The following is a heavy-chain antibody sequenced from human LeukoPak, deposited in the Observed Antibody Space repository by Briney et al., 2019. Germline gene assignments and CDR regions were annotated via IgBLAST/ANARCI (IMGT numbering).Heavy chain of an antibody. CDR1: GGSTSSGSYY. CDR3: ARDYGDYIDWFDP. V-gene: IGHV4-61*02. D-gene: IGHD4-17*01. Sequence: PSETLSLTCTVSGGSTSSGSYYWSWIRQPAGKGLGWIGRIYTSGSTNYNPSLKSRVTISVDTSKNQFSLKLSSVTAADTAVYYCARDYGDYIDWFDPWGQGTLVTVSS. CDR2: IYTSGST. J-gene: IGHJ5*02.